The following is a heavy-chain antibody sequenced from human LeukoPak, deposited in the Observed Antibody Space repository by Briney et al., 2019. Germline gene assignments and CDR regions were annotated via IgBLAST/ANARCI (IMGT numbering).Heavy chain of an antibody. CDR1: GHRLATYW. CDR2: IYPEDSDT. CDR3: ASTRDTLISAFDI. D-gene: IGHD2-15*01. J-gene: IGHJ3*02. V-gene: IGHV5-51*01. Sequence: GESLKISCQNSGHRLATYWIAWVRQMPGKGLEWMGIIYPEDSDTRYGPSFQAQVTISADKSIDTAYLQWNSLKTSDTAMYYCASTRDTLISAFDIWGQGTMVTVSS.